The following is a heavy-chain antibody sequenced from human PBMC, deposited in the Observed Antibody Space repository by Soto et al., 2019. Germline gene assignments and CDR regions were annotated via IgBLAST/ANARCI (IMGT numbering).Heavy chain of an antibody. J-gene: IGHJ6*02. CDR2: ISGSGGST. CDR3: AKYHQSQQLVEKYYYYGMDV. Sequence: GGSLRLSCAASGFTFSSYAMSWVRQAPGKGLEWVSAISGSGGSTYYADSVKGRFTISRDNSKNTLYLQMNSLRAEDTAVYYCAKYHQSQQLVEKYYYYGMDVWGQGTTVTVSS. CDR1: GFTFSSYA. D-gene: IGHD6-13*01. V-gene: IGHV3-23*01.